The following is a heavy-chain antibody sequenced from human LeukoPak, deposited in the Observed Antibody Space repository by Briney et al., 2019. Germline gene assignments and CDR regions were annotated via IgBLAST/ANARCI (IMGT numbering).Heavy chain of an antibody. Sequence: PGGSLRLSCTVSGHPFSSFTLNWVRQAPGKGLEWVSSISSSSGYIYYADSVKGRFTISRDNAKNSLYLQMNSLRAEDTAMYYCARKSIAVAGPFDYWGQGTLVTVSS. D-gene: IGHD6-19*01. CDR3: ARKSIAVAGPFDY. J-gene: IGHJ4*02. V-gene: IGHV3-21*01. CDR2: ISSSSGYI. CDR1: GHPFSSFT.